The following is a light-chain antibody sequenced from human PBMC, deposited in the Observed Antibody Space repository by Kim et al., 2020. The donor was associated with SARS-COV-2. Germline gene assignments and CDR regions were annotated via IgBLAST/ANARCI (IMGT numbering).Light chain of an antibody. Sequence: ASVGDRVTIPWRASHGIGRWLAWYHQQPGKAPQLLIFAASSLQTGVPSRFSGSGSGTDFTLTIYSLQPEDFATYYCQQANSFPLTFGGGTKVDIK. V-gene: IGKV1-12*01. CDR1: HGIGRW. CDR2: AAS. J-gene: IGKJ4*01. CDR3: QQANSFPLT.